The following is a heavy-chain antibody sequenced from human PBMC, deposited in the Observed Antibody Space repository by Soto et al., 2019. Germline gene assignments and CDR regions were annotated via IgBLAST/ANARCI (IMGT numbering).Heavy chain of an antibody. CDR2: IYSRGNT. J-gene: IGHJ5*02. V-gene: IGHV4-31*03. CDR1: GGSISSGLYY. CDR3: ARVRRYGQRVATIGNWFDP. Sequence: SETLSLTCTVSGGSISSGLYYWTWIRQHPGKGLEWIGYIYSRGNTFYSPSFKSRVDITVDSSQNQFSLKMNSVTAADTAVYFCARVRRYGQRVATIGNWFDPWGQGTLVTVSS. D-gene: IGHD5-12*01.